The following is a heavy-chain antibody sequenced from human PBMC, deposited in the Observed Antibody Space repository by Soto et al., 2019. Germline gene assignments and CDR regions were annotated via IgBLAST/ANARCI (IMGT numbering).Heavy chain of an antibody. CDR1: GFIFSTYT. CDR3: AGGGPSVHYAFDI. Sequence: GGSLRLSCAASGFIFSTYTMSWVRQAPGKGLAWVSSITANGGDTFYEDSVKGRFTISRDNYKNTVYLQMNSLSPEDTAVYFCAGGGPSVHYAFDIWGQGTLVTVSS. D-gene: IGHD1-26*01. V-gene: IGHV3-23*01. CDR2: ITANGGDT. J-gene: IGHJ3*02.